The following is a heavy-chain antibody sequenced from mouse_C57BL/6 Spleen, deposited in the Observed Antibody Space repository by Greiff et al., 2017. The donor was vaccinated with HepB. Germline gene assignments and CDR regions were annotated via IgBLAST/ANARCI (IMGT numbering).Heavy chain of an antibody. J-gene: IGHJ3*01. CDR3: ARSLRYLAGSSFAY. V-gene: IGHV1-18*01. Sequence: VQLQQSGPELVKPGASVKIPCKASGYTFTDYNMDWVKQSHGKSLEWIGDINPNNGGTIYNQKFKGKATLTVDKSSSTAYMELRSLTSEDTAVYYCARSLRYLAGSSFAYWGQGTLVTVSA. CDR2: INPNNGGT. CDR1: GYTFTDYN. D-gene: IGHD1-1*01.